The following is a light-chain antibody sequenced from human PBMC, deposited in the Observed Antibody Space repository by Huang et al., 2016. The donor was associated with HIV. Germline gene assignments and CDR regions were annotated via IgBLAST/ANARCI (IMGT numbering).Light chain of an antibody. V-gene: IGKV1-6*01. CDR2: AAS. CDR3: LQDYSYPYT. Sequence: AIQMTQPPSPLSAPVGDRVTITCLASQGIGDYLGWYQQKPGKAPKLLIYAASSVQNGVPSRFSGSGSGTDFTLTISSLQPEDSATYYCLQDYSYPYTFGQGTKLEIK. J-gene: IGKJ2*01. CDR1: QGIGDY.